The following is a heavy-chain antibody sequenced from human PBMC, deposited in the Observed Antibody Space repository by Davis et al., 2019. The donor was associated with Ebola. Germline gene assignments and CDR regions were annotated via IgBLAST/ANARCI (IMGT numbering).Heavy chain of an antibody. J-gene: IGHJ5*02. CDR1: GFTFSSYS. V-gene: IGHV3-48*02. D-gene: IGHD6-13*01. CDR2: ISSSSSTI. CDR3: ARDPHEGSSSWPADETRSNWFDP. Sequence: GESLKISCAASGFTFSSYSMNWVRQAPGKGLEWVSYISSSSSTIYYADSVKGRFTISRDNAKNSLYLQMNSLRDEDTAVYYCARDPHEGSSSWPADETRSNWFDPWGQGTLVTVSS.